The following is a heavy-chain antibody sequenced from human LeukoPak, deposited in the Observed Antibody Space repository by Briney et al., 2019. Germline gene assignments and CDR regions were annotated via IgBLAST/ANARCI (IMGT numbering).Heavy chain of an antibody. CDR3: ARDPQQLVGATGGGFDY. CDR2: ISAYNGNT. D-gene: IGHD1-26*01. V-gene: IGHV1-18*01. Sequence: ASVKVSCTASGYTFTSYGISWVRQAPGQGLEWMGWISAYNGNTNYAQKLQGRATMTTDTSRSTAYMELRSLRSDDTAVYYCARDPQQLVGATGGGFDYWGQGTLVTVSS. CDR1: GYTFTSYG. J-gene: IGHJ4*02.